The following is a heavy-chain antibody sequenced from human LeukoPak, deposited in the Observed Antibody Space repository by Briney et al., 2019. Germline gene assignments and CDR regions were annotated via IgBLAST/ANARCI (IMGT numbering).Heavy chain of an antibody. J-gene: IGHJ4*02. CDR2: ISPGGDAV. CDR3: SGGRDAAVAGPGGYFDY. D-gene: IGHD6-19*01. CDR1: GFIFSDYH. V-gene: IGHV3-11*01. Sequence: GGSLRLSCAASGFIFSDYHMSWIRQTPGKGLECVSYISPGGDAVYFADSVKGRFTISRDNAKNSLFLQMSSLTAEDTAVYYCSGGRDAAVAGPGGYFDYWGQGSLVTVSS.